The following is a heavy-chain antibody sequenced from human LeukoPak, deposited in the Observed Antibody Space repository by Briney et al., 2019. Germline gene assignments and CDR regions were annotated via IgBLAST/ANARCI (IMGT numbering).Heavy chain of an antibody. V-gene: IGHV1-69*13. CDR1: GGTFSSYA. J-gene: IGHJ6*02. CDR3: ARKDSNSEYYYYDMDV. Sequence: SVKVSCKASGGTFSSYAISWVRQAPGQGLEWMGGIIPIFGTANYAQKFQGRVTITADESTSTAYMELSSLRSEDTAVYYCARKDSNSEYYYYDMDVWGQGTTVTVSS. D-gene: IGHD2/OR15-2a*01. CDR2: IIPIFGTA.